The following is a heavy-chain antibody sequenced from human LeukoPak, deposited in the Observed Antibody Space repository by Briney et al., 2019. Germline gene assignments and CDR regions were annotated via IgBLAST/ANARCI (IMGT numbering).Heavy chain of an antibody. CDR3: ARDGHCSSTSCYTGWFDP. CDR2: IYFSGTT. V-gene: IGHV4-30-4*01. J-gene: IGHJ5*02. Sequence: PSETLSLTCTVSGGSIGNGDYYWTWIRQPPGKGLEWIGYIYFSGTTYYNSSLKSRVTMSVDTSKNQFSLKLSSVTAADTAVYYCARDGHCSSTSCYTGWFDPWGQGTLVTVSS. CDR1: GGSIGNGDYY. D-gene: IGHD2-2*02.